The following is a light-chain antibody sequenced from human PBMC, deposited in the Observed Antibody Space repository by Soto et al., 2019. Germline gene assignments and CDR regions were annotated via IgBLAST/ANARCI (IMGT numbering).Light chain of an antibody. V-gene: IGKV1-12*01. CDR1: QGVGVW. CDR3: QHAYSHPLT. Sequence: DIRMTQSPSSVSASVGDTVTITCRASQGVGVWLGWYQQKPGKAPHLLIYGAAGLQVGVPSRFSGSVSGADYTRAISNLQPEDLATYYCQHAYSHPLTFGGGTKVEIK. CDR2: GAA. J-gene: IGKJ4*01.